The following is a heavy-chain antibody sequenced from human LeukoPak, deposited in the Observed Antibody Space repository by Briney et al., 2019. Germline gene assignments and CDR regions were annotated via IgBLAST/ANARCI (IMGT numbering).Heavy chain of an antibody. CDR3: ARQGGYSYGYPPLYYYYYMDV. V-gene: IGHV1-18*01. CDR2: ISAYNGNT. J-gene: IGHJ6*03. CDR1: GYTFTSYG. D-gene: IGHD5-18*01. Sequence: GASVTVSCKASGYTFTSYGISWVRQAPGQGLEWMGWISAYNGNTNYAQKLQGRVTMTTDTSTSTAYMELRSLRSDDTAVYYCARQGGYSYGYPPLYYYYYMDVWGKGTTVTVSS.